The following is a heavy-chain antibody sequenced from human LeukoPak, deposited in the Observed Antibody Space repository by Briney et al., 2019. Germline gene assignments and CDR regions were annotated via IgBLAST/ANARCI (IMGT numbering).Heavy chain of an antibody. CDR1: GFTFSSYE. V-gene: IGHV3-48*03. J-gene: IGHJ3*02. Sequence: GGSLRLSCAASGFTFSSYEMNWVCQAPGKGLEWVSYISSSGSTIYYADSVKGRFTISRDNSKNTLYLQMNSLRAEDTAVYYCAKDRSPGIAVADDAFDIWGQGTMVTVSS. CDR3: AKDRSPGIAVADDAFDI. D-gene: IGHD6-19*01. CDR2: ISSSGSTI.